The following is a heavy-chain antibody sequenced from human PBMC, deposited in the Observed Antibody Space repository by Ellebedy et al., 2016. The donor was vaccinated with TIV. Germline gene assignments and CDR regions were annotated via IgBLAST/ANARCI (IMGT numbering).Heavy chain of an antibody. Sequence: SETLSLTCTVSGDSISNGGFYWSWVRQHPGKGLEWIGYIYYSGSTYYNPSLKSLIAISLDTSKNQFSLRLSSVTAADTAVYYCARSTRGAPWFGGLDSFWFDPWGLGTLVTVSS. J-gene: IGHJ5*02. CDR2: IYYSGST. V-gene: IGHV4-31*01. D-gene: IGHD3-10*01. CDR3: ARSTRGAPWFGGLDSFWFDP. CDR1: GDSISNGGFY.